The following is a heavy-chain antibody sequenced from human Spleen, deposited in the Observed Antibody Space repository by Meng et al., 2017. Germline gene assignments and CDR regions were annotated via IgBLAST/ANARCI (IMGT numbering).Heavy chain of an antibody. CDR2: ISAYNGNT. D-gene: IGHD6-13*01. J-gene: IGHJ2*01. V-gene: IGHV1-18*01. CDR1: GYTFTSYG. Sequence: ASVKVSCKASGYTFTSYGISWVRQAPGQGLEWMGWISAYNGNTNYAQKLQGRVTMTTDTSTSTAYMELRSLRSDDTAVYYCARDYFRRIAAAADWYFDLWGRGTLVTVSS. CDR3: ARDYFRRIAAAADWYFDL.